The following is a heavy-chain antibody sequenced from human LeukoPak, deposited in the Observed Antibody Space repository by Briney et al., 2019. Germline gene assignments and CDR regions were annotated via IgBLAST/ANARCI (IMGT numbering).Heavy chain of an antibody. Sequence: ASVKVSCKASGYTFTGYYMHWVRQAPGQGLEWMGWINPNSGGTNYAQKFQGRVTMTRDTSISTAYMELSRLRSDGTAVYYCARESYCSSTSCPQPYYYGMDVWGQGTTVTVSS. V-gene: IGHV1-2*02. CDR2: INPNSGGT. CDR1: GYTFTGYY. J-gene: IGHJ6*02. D-gene: IGHD2-2*01. CDR3: ARESYCSSTSCPQPYYYGMDV.